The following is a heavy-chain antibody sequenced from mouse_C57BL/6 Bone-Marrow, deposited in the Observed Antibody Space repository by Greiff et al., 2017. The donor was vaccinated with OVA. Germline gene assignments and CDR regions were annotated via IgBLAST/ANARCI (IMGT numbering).Heavy chain of an antibody. CDR2: ISDGGSYT. D-gene: IGHD1-1*01. CDR1: GFTFSSYA. Sequence: EVMLVESGGGLVKPGGSLKLSCAASGFTFSSYAMSWVRQTPEKRLEWVATISDGGSYTYYPDNVKGRFTISRDNAKNNLYLQMSHLKSEDTAMYYCARAPYYYGSSIFDYWGQGTTLTVSS. V-gene: IGHV5-4*03. CDR3: ARAPYYYGSSIFDY. J-gene: IGHJ2*01.